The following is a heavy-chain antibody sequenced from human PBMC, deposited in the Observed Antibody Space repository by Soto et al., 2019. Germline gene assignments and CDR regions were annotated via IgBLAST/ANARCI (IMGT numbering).Heavy chain of an antibody. Sequence: QVQLQESGPGLVKPSQTLSLTCTVSGGSITSADYYWSWIRQPPRKCLEWIGYIYYSGSTYYNPSLKSRVTISIATSKNQFSLKLSSVTAADTAVYYCARVPRPLCGNWFDPWGQGTLVTVSS. CDR2: IYYSGST. CDR1: GGSITSADYY. J-gene: IGHJ5*02. CDR3: ARVPRPLCGNWFDP. V-gene: IGHV4-30-4*01.